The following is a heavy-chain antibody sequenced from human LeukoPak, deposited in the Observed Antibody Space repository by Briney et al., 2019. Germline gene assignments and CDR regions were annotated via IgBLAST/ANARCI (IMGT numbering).Heavy chain of an antibody. D-gene: IGHD6-19*01. Sequence: GGSLRLSCAASGFTLSDYYMSRIRQAPGKGLEWVSYISSSGSTIYYADPVKCRFTISRDNSKRSLYLQMNSLRAEDTAVYYCARGVDDIAVAGHFDYWGQGTLVTVSS. J-gene: IGHJ4*02. CDR1: GFTLSDYY. V-gene: IGHV3-11*01. CDR2: ISSSGSTI. CDR3: ARGVDDIAVAGHFDY.